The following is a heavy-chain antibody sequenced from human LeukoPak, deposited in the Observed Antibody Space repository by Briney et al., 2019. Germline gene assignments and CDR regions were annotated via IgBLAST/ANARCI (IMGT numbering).Heavy chain of an antibody. CDR1: GGTFSSYA. D-gene: IGHD6-13*01. V-gene: IGHV1-69*05. J-gene: IGHJ4*02. CDR3: AIHSSSWDYYFDY. CDR2: IIPIFGTA. Sequence: SVKVSCKASGGTFSSYAISWVRQAPGQGLEWMGRIIPIFGTANYAQKFQGRVTITTDESTSTAYMELSSLRSEDTAVYYCAIHSSSWDYYFDYWGQETLVTVSS.